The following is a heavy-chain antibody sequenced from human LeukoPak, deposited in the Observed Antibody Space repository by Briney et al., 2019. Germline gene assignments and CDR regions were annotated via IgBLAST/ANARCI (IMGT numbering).Heavy chain of an antibody. V-gene: IGHV1-69*13. CDR3: ARDGGSFSYNMDV. Sequence: SVKVSCKASGGTFSSYAICWVRQAPGQGLEWMGGIIPIFGTANYAQKFQGRVTITADESTSTAYMGLSSLRSEDTAVYFCARDGGSFSYNMDVWGQGTTVTASS. CDR2: IIPIFGTA. CDR1: GGTFSSYA. D-gene: IGHD1-26*01. J-gene: IGHJ6*02.